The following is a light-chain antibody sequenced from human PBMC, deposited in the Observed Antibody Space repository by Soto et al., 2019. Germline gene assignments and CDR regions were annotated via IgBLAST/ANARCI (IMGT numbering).Light chain of an antibody. CDR2: TAS. J-gene: IGKJ2*01. CDR1: QDIDRW. CDR3: LQSDTFPYT. V-gene: IGKV1D-12*01. Sequence: DIQMTQSPSSVSASVGDRVIISCRASQDIDRWLAWFQHKPGKAPKLLISTASSLQSGVPSRFSGSGSGTDFTLTIDSLQFEDFATYYCLQSDTFPYTFGLGTKLEIK.